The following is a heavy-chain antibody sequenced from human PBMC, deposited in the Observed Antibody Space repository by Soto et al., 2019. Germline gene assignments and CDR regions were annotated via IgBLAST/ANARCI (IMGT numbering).Heavy chain of an antibody. CDR2: ISAYNGDT. Sequence: QVQLVQSGAEVKKPGASVKVSCKASGYTFTNYDINWVRQAPGQGLEWMGWISAYNGDTNYAQKLQGRFTMTTDTSTSAAYMELRSLRSDDTAVYYCARSGLPDPVVVVGHTPFDPWGQGTLVTVSS. V-gene: IGHV1-18*01. CDR3: ARSGLPDPVVVVGHTPFDP. D-gene: IGHD2-15*01. J-gene: IGHJ5*02. CDR1: GYTFTNYD.